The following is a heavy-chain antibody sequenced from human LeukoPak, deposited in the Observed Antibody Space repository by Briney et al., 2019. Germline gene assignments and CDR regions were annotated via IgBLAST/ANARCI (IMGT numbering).Heavy chain of an antibody. D-gene: IGHD3-10*01. CDR2: ISGSGSTI. CDR1: GFSFSDYY. J-gene: IGHJ5*02. CDR3: AGDRCFGRYLGNWFDP. Sequence: GGSLRLSCAASGFSFSDYYMSWICQAPGKRLEWLSYISGSGSTIYYADSVKGRFTISRDNAKNSLYLHLSSLRAEDTAVYYCAGDRCFGRYLGNWFDPWGQGTLVTVSS. V-gene: IGHV3-11*01.